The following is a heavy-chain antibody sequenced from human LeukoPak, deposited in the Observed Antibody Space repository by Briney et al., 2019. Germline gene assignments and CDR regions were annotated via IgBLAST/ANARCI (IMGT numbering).Heavy chain of an antibody. V-gene: IGHV4-4*07. CDR3: ARGGKATVVTM. D-gene: IGHD4-23*01. CDR2: IYSSGST. Sequence: SETLSLTCTVSGGSINSYYGSWIRQPAGKGLEWIGRIYSSGSTNYNPSLKSRVSMSVDTSKNQFSLKLTSVTAADTAVYYCARGGKATVVTMWGQGILVTVSS. J-gene: IGHJ4*02. CDR1: GGSINSYY.